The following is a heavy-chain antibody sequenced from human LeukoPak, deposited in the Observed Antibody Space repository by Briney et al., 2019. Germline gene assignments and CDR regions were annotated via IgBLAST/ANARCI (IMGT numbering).Heavy chain of an antibody. CDR3: AKDSYYYGSGSYY. CDR1: GFTFSSYA. Sequence: GGSLRLSRAASGFTFSSYAMSWVRQAPGKGLEWVSAISGSGGSTYYADSVKGRFTISRDNSKNTLYLQMNSLRAEDTAVYYCAKDSYYYGSGSYYWGQGTLVTVSS. D-gene: IGHD3-10*01. CDR2: ISGSGGST. J-gene: IGHJ4*02. V-gene: IGHV3-23*01.